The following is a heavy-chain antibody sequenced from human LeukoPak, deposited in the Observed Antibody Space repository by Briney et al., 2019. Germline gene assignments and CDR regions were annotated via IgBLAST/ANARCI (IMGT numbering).Heavy chain of an antibody. D-gene: IGHD2-21*02. CDR3: TTDLVVTADQNWNDAFDI. Sequence: GGSLRLSCAASGFTFSNAWMSWVRQAPGKGLEWVGRIKSKTDGGTTDYAAPVKGRFTISRDDSKNTLYLQMNSLKTEDTAVYYCTTDLVVTADQNWNDAFDIWGQGTMVTVSS. J-gene: IGHJ3*02. CDR1: GFTFSNAW. CDR2: IKSKTDGGTT. V-gene: IGHV3-15*01.